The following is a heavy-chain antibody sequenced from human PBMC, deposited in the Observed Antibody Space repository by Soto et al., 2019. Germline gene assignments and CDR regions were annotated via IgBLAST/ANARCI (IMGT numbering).Heavy chain of an antibody. D-gene: IGHD3-3*01. CDR3: VSSRTAVFGDALDI. CDR2: IYDSGDA. V-gene: IGHV4-59*03. CDR1: GGSISSFF. Sequence: QVQLQQSGPGLVKPSETLSLTCSVSGGSISSFFRNWIRQAPGKGLEWIGCIYDSGDANHNPSLKSRVTISLDTSKNQFSLKLSSVTAADTAVYYCVSSRTAVFGDALDIWALGTKVTVSS. J-gene: IGHJ3*02.